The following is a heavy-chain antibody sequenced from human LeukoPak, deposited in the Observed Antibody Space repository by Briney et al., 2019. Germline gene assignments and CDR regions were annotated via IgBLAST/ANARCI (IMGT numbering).Heavy chain of an antibody. CDR2: INHSGST. V-gene: IGHV4-34*01. D-gene: IGHD3-10*01. CDR3: ARGRPYMVRGKLDAFDI. CDR1: GGSFSGYY. J-gene: IGHJ3*02. Sequence: SETLSLTCAVYGGSFSGYYWSWIRQPPGKGLEWIGEINHSGSTNYNPSLKSRVTISVDTSKNQFSLKLSSVTAADTAVYYCARGRPYMVRGKLDAFDIWGQGTMVTVSS.